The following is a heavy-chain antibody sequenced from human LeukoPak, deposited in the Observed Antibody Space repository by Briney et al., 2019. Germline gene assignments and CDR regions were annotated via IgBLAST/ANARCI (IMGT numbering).Heavy chain of an antibody. CDR3: ARAWIQLAVDAFDI. Sequence: ASVKVSCKASGYTFTSYYMHWVRQAPGQGLEWMGWINPNSGGTNYAQKFQGRVTMTRDTSISTAYMELSRLRSDDTAVYYCARAWIQLAVDAFDIWGQGTMVTVSS. V-gene: IGHV1-2*02. CDR2: INPNSGGT. J-gene: IGHJ3*02. D-gene: IGHD5-18*01. CDR1: GYTFTSYY.